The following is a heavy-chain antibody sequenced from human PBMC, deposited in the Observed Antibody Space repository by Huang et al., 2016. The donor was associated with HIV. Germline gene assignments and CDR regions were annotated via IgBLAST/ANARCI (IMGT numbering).Heavy chain of an antibody. CDR2: ISYDGSNK. V-gene: IGHV3-30*03. CDR1: GFIFSNYG. D-gene: IGHD6-19*01. CDR3: ALKGDSSGWEYFRH. Sequence: QVQLVESGGGVVQPGRSLRLSCAASGFIFSNYGMPWVRQAPGKGLEWVALISYDGSNKYYTDSVKGRFSISRDKSKNTLYLQMNSLRAEDTAVYYCALKGDSSGWEYFRHWGQGTLVTVSS. J-gene: IGHJ1*01.